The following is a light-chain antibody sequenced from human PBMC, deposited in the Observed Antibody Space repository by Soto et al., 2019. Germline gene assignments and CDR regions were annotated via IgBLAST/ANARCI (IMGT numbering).Light chain of an antibody. V-gene: IGKV1-39*01. CDR2: VAS. CDR1: QDISKY. CDR3: QQSYGTPIT. J-gene: IGKJ5*01. Sequence: DIQMTQSPSSLSASAGDRVTITCQASQDISKYLNWYQQKPGKAPNLLIYVASSLQSEVPSRFSGSGSGTDFTLTITSLQPEDFATYYCQQSYGTPITFGQGTRLEIK.